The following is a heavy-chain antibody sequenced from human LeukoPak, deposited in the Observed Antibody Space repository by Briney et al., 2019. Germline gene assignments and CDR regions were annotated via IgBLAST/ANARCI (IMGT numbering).Heavy chain of an antibody. Sequence: SETLSLTCAVSGGSFSGYYWSWIRQPPGKGLKWIGEINHSGSTNYNPSLKSRVTISVDTSKNQFSLKLSSVTAADTAVYYCARALTGGGYVDPYYFDYWGQGTLVTVSS. D-gene: IGHD5-12*01. V-gene: IGHV4-34*01. J-gene: IGHJ4*02. CDR3: ARALTGGGYVDPYYFDY. CDR1: GGSFSGYY. CDR2: INHSGST.